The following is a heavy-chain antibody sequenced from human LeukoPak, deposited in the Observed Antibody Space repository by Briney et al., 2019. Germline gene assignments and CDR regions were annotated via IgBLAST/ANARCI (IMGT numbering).Heavy chain of an antibody. V-gene: IGHV1-8*03. CDR1: GSAFTNYD. CDR2: MNPNSGNT. Sequence: GASVKVSCKTSGSAFTNYDINWMRQATGQGLEWMGWMNPNSGNTGYAQKFQGRVTITRNTSISTAYMELSSLRSEDTALYYCARGRATVTTHWFDPWGQGTLVTVSS. J-gene: IGHJ5*02. CDR3: ARGRATVTTHWFDP. D-gene: IGHD4-11*01.